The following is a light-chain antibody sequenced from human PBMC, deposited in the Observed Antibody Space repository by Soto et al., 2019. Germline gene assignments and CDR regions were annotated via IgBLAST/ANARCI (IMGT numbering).Light chain of an antibody. CDR3: QQYNAYPLT. V-gene: IGKV1-5*03. Sequence: DIPMTQSPSTLSASVGDRVTITCRASQRISTWLAWYQQKSGKAPKRLIYKASSLEGGVPSRFSGSGSGTEFNITISSLQPDDFATYYCQQYNAYPLTFGGGTTVDIK. CDR1: QRISTW. J-gene: IGKJ4*01. CDR2: KAS.